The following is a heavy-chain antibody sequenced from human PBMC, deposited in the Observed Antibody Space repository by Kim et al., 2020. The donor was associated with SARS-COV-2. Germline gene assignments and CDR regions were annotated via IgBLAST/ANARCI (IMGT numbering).Heavy chain of an antibody. CDR3: ARIAYGDYGDY. V-gene: IGHV4-34*01. Sequence: NHNPALKSRIPISVDTSKNQFSLKLRSVTAADTAVYYCARIAYGDYGDYWGQGTLVTVSS. D-gene: IGHD4-17*01. J-gene: IGHJ4*02.